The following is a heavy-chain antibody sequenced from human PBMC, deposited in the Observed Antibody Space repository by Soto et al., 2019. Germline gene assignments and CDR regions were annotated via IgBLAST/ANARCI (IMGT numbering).Heavy chain of an antibody. CDR2: FDPEDGET. CDR1: GYTLTELS. J-gene: IGHJ6*02. Sequence: ASVKVSCKVSGYTLTELSMHWVRQAPGKGLEWIGGFDPEDGETIYAQKFQGRVTMTEDTSTDTAYMELSSLRSEDTAVYYCATPAPGIAAAVYYYGMNVWGQGTTVTVSS. V-gene: IGHV1-24*01. CDR3: ATPAPGIAAAVYYYGMNV. D-gene: IGHD6-13*01.